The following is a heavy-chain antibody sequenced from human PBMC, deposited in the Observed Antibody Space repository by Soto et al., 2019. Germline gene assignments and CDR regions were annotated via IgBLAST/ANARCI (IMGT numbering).Heavy chain of an antibody. Sequence: ASVKVSCKASGCTFTSYGISWVRQAPGQGLEWMGWISAYNGNTNYAQKLQGRVTMTTDTSTSTAYMELRSLRSDDTAVYYCARRPKLLWFGESFDHWGQGTLVTVSS. CDR3: ARRPKLLWFGESFDH. J-gene: IGHJ4*02. CDR1: GCTFTSYG. CDR2: ISAYNGNT. D-gene: IGHD3-10*01. V-gene: IGHV1-18*01.